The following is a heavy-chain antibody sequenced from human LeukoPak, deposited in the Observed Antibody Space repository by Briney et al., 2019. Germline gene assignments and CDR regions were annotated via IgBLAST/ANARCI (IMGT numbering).Heavy chain of an antibody. D-gene: IGHD6-19*01. CDR1: GGTFSSYA. CDR3: ARDLRIAVAGKGTHYYYYGMDV. Sequence: ASVKVSCKASGGTFSSYAISCVRQAPGQGLEWMGGIIPIFGTANYAQKFQGRVTITADESTSTAYMELSSLRSEDTAVYYCARDLRIAVAGKGTHYYYYGMDVWGQGTTVTVSS. CDR2: IIPIFGTA. V-gene: IGHV1-69*13. J-gene: IGHJ6*02.